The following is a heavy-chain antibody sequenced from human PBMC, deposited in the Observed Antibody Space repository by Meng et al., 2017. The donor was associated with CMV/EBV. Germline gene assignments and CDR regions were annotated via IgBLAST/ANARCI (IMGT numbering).Heavy chain of an antibody. J-gene: IGHJ4*02. CDR1: GGSISSSSYY. Sequence: HLMRTRSGPGPVKPSQTLSLTCTVSGGSISSSSYYWGWIRQPPGKGLEWIGSIYYSGSTYYNPSLKSRVTISVDTSKNQFSLKLSSVTAADTAVYYCARGGIAAAGLHWGQGTLVTVSS. D-gene: IGHD6-13*01. CDR3: ARGGIAAAGLH. V-gene: IGHV4-39*07. CDR2: IYYSGST.